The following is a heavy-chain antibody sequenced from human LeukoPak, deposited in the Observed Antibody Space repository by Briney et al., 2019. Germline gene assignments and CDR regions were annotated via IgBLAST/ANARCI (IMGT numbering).Heavy chain of an antibody. CDR2: TYSGGST. V-gene: IGHV3-66*01. D-gene: IGHD3-22*01. CDR3: ARGSRGYYYDFDY. CDR1: GFTVSSNY. J-gene: IGHJ4*02. Sequence: GGSLRLSCAASGFTVSSNYMSWVRQAPGKGLEWVSLTYSGGSTYYADSVKGRFTISRDNSRNTLYLQMNSLRAEDTAVYYCARGSRGYYYDFDYWGQGTLVTVSS.